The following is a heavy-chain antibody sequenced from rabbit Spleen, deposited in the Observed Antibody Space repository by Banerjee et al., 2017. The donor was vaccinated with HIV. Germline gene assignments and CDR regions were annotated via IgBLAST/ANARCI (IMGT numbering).Heavy chain of an antibody. D-gene: IGHD8-1*01. CDR1: GIDFSSYNF. CDR2: IDIGSRDFT. Sequence: QEQLVDYGGDLVQPGASLTLTCKASGIDFSSYNFICWVRQAPGKGLEWIACIDIGSRDFTYYASWAKGRFIISKTSSTTVTLQMTSLTAADTATYFCARDSGSSFSSYGMDLWGPGTLVTVS. CDR3: ARDSGSSFSSYGMDL. J-gene: IGHJ6*01. V-gene: IGHV1S45*01.